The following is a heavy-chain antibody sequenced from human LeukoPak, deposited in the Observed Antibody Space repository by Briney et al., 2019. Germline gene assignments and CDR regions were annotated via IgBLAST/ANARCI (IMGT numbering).Heavy chain of an antibody. V-gene: IGHV3-30-3*01. CDR2: ISYDGSNK. Sequence: GRSLRLSCAASGFTFSSYAMHWVRQAPGKGLEWMAVISYDGSNKYYADSVKGRFTISRDNSKNTLYLQMNSLRAEDTAVYYCARAHIVVVVAAKDDAFDIWGQGTMVTVSS. J-gene: IGHJ3*02. CDR3: ARAHIVVVVAAKDDAFDI. D-gene: IGHD2-15*01. CDR1: GFTFSSYA.